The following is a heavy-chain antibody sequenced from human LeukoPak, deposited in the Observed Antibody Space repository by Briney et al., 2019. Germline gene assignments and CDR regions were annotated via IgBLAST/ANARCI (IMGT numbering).Heavy chain of an antibody. V-gene: IGHV3-48*03. J-gene: IGHJ3*02. D-gene: IGHD1-1*01. CDR1: GFTFSSYK. CDR2: ISSSGDSI. CDR3: AREVNWNFAFDI. Sequence: GGSLRLSCAASGFTFSSYKMHWVRQAPGRGLEWFSYISSSGDSINYADSVKGRFTISRDNAKNSLYLQMNSLRAEDTAVYHCAREVNWNFAFDIWGEGTLVTVSS.